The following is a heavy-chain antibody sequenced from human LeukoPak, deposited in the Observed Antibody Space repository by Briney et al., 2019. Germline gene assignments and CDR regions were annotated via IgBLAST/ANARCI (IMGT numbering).Heavy chain of an antibody. CDR1: GFTSSSYW. V-gene: IGHV3-7*01. CDR2: IEPDGSEK. J-gene: IGHJ4*02. Sequence: GGSLRLSCAASGFTSSSYWMSWVRQAPGKGLEWVANIEPDGSEKYYVDSVKGRFTISRDNAKNSLYLQMNSLRAEDTAVYYCAGDTVAAAGDYWGQGTLVTVSS. CDR3: AGDTVAAAGDY. D-gene: IGHD6-13*01.